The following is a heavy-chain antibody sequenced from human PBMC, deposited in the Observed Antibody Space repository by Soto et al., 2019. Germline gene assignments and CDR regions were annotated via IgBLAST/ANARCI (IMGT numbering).Heavy chain of an antibody. Sequence: PGGSLRLSCVASGFTFSDYGMNWVRQVPGKGLEWVAVIWHDGSKEYYADSVKGRFTISRDNSRKTLYLQMDNLRAEDTAVYFCEAANYDSSGFYGNHWGQGA. D-gene: IGHD3-22*01. J-gene: IGHJ5*02. CDR1: GFTFSDYG. CDR2: IWHDGSKE. CDR3: EAANYDSSGFYGNH. V-gene: IGHV3-33*01.